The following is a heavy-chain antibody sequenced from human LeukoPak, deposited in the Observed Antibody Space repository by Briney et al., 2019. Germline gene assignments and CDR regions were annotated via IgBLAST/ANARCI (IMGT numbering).Heavy chain of an antibody. V-gene: IGHV1-2*02. CDR2: INPNSGGT. J-gene: IGHJ6*02. CDR3: ARVRVATSHYYYGMDV. CDR1: GYTFTGYY. D-gene: IGHD5-12*01. Sequence: GASVKVSCKASGYTFTGYYMHWVRQAPGQGLEWMGWINPNSGGTNYAQKFQGRVTMTRDTSISTAYMELSRLRSDDTAVYYCARVRVATSHYYYGMDVWGQGTTATVSS.